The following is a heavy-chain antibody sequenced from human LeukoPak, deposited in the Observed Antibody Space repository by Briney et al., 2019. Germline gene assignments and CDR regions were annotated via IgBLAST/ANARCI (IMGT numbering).Heavy chain of an antibody. CDR1: GGSISPYY. CDR3: ARGYYRGTYPLHWFDP. D-gene: IGHD1-26*01. Sequence: PSETLSLTCTVSGGSISPYYWTWIRQPPGKGLEYIGYIYYSGSTNYNPSLKSRVTISVDTSKNQFSLKLSSVTAADTAVYYCARGYYRGTYPLHWFDPWGQGTLVTVSS. J-gene: IGHJ5*02. V-gene: IGHV4-59*01. CDR2: IYYSGST.